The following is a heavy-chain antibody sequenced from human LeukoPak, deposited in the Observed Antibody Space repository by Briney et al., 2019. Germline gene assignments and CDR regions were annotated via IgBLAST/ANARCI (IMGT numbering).Heavy chain of an antibody. D-gene: IGHD2-2*01. CDR2: ISSSSKYI. CDR3: ARGLVPAAVEFDY. Sequence: GGSLRLSCADSGFTFRSYSMNWVRQAPGKGLEWVSSISSSSKYIYYADSVKGRFTISRDSAKNSLYLQMNSLRAEDTATYYCARGLVPAAVEFDYWGQGTLVTVSS. V-gene: IGHV3-21*01. CDR1: GFTFRSYS. J-gene: IGHJ4*02.